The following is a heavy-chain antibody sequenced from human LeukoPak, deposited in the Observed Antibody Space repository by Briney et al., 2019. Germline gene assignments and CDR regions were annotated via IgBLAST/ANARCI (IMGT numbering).Heavy chain of an antibody. CDR2: ISSSGSTI. J-gene: IGHJ5*02. V-gene: IGHV3-48*03. CDR3: ARSLGSCSTTTCYDNWFDP. D-gene: IGHD2-2*01. Sequence: QPGGSLRPSCAASGFTFSSYEMNWVRQAPGKGLEWVSYISSSGSTIYYADSVKGRFTISRDNAKDSLYLQMNSLRAEDTAVYYCARSLGSCSTTTCYDNWFDPWGQGTLVTVSS. CDR1: GFTFSSYE.